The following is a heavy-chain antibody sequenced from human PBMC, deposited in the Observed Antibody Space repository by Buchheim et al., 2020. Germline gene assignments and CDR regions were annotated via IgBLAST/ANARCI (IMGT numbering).Heavy chain of an antibody. CDR3: ARAKMSLLRHYYGMDV. CDR2: INHSGST. Sequence: QVQLQESGPGLVKPSETLSLTCRVSGGSVSSGSYYWSWVRQPPGKGLEWIGEINHSGSTNYNPSLKSRVTISVDTSKNQFSLKLSSVTAADTAVYYCARAKMSLLRHYYGMDVWGQGTT. CDR1: GGSVSSGSYY. V-gene: IGHV4-61*01. J-gene: IGHJ6*02. D-gene: IGHD5-24*01.